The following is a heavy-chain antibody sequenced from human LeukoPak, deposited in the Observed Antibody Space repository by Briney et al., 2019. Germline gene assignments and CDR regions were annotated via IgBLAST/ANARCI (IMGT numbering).Heavy chain of an antibody. Sequence: GGSLRLSCAASGFTFSSYWMSWVRQAPGKGLEWVANIKQDGSEKYYVDSVKGRFTISRDNSENTLYLQMNSLRAEDTAVYYCARGRGGSYGGNSGHFDYWGQGTLVTVSS. V-gene: IGHV3-7*01. J-gene: IGHJ4*02. D-gene: IGHD4-23*01. CDR3: ARGRGGSYGGNSGHFDY. CDR1: GFTFSSYW. CDR2: IKQDGSEK.